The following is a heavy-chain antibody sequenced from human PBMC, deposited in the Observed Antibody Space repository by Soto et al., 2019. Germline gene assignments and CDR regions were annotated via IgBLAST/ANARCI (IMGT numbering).Heavy chain of an antibody. CDR2: IHYTGNT. CDR3: ARRAVAVYSFDV. V-gene: IGHV4-59*08. J-gene: IGHJ3*01. D-gene: IGHD6-19*01. CDR1: RGYINTYF. Sequence: QVQLQESGPGLVKPSETLSLTCSLSRGYINTYFWSWIRQPPGKGLEFIGHIHYTGNTIYGPSFSIRVSMSIDTSTNQFSLNLTSVTAAATAVYYCARRAVAVYSFDVWGRGATVTVSS.